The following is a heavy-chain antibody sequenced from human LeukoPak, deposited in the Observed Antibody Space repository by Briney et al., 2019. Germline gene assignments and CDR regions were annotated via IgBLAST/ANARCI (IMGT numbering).Heavy chain of an antibody. Sequence: PGRSLRLSCAASGFTFSSYGMRWVRQAPGKGLEWVAVISYDGSNKYYADSVKGRFTISRDNSKNTLYLQMNSLRAEDTAVYYCAKVPQQLVRNYYYYGMDVWGQGTTVTVYS. J-gene: IGHJ6*02. CDR2: ISYDGSNK. CDR1: GFTFSSYG. V-gene: IGHV3-30*18. CDR3: AKVPQQLVRNYYYYGMDV. D-gene: IGHD6-13*01.